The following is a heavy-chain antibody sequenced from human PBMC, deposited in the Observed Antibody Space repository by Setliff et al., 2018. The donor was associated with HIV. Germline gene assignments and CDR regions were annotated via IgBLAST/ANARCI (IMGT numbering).Heavy chain of an antibody. Sequence: PGGSLRLSCAASGFSFSSYTMSWIRQAPGKGLEWVSYITGSSSYTNYADSVKGRFTISRDNAKNSLYLQMNSLRAEDTAVYYCARVMIGYSGYDAFDYWGQGTLVTVSS. J-gene: IGHJ4*02. D-gene: IGHD5-12*01. V-gene: IGHV3-11*05. CDR3: ARVMIGYSGYDAFDY. CDR2: ITGSSSYT. CDR1: GFSFSSYT.